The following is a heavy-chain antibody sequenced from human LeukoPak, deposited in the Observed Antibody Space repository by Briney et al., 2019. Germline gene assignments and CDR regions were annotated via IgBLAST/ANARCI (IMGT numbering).Heavy chain of an antibody. CDR1: GGTFSSYA. CDR3: ARFPGDSYCSGESY. CDR2: IIPILGIA. V-gene: IGHV1-69*04. D-gene: IGHD2-15*01. Sequence: GASVKVSCKASGGTFSSYAISWVRQAPGQGLEWMGRIIPILGIANYAQKFQGRVTITADKSTSTAYMELSSLRSEDTAVYYCARFPGDSYCSGESYWGQGTLVTVSS. J-gene: IGHJ4*02.